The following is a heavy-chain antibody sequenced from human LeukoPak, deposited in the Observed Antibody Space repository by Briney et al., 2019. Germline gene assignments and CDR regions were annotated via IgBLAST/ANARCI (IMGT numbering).Heavy chain of an antibody. CDR2: IRYDGSNK. J-gene: IGHJ5*02. CDR3: AKDRGRRDNWFDP. Sequence: GGSLRLSCAASGFTFSSYGMHWVRQAPGKGLEWVAFIRYDGSNKYYADSVKGRFTISRDNSKNTLYLQMNSLRAEDTAVYYCAKDRGRRDNWFDPWGQGALVTVSS. CDR1: GFTFSSYG. V-gene: IGHV3-30*02.